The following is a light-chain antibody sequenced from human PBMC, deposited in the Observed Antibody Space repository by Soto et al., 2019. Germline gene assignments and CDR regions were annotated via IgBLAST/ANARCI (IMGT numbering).Light chain of an antibody. CDR1: QSVSSNY. CDR2: GAS. J-gene: IGKJ1*01. CDR3: QQYDTSPQT. Sequence: EIVLTQSPGTLSLSPGERATLSCRASQSVSSNYLAWYQQKRGQAPRLLIYGASSRATGIPTRFSGSGSGPDFTLTISRLETDDFAAYYWQQYDTSPQTFGQGTKVDIK. V-gene: IGKV3-20*01.